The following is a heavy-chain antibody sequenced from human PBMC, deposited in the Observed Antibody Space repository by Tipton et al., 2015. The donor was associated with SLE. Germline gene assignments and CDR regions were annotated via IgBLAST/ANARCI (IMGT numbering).Heavy chain of an antibody. Sequence: TLSLTCAVYGGSFSGYYWSWIRQPPGKGLEWIGYIYHSGSTYYNPSLKSRVTISVDRSKNQFSLKLSSVTAADTAVYYCARVSGYCSGGSCYSGWYFDLWGRGTLVTVSS. CDR3: ARVSGYCSGGSCYSGWYFDL. D-gene: IGHD2-15*01. CDR1: GGSFSGYY. J-gene: IGHJ2*01. CDR2: IYHSGST. V-gene: IGHV4-34*01.